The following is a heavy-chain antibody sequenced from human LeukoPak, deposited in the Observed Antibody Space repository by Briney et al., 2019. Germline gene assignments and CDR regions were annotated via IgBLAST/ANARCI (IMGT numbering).Heavy chain of an antibody. V-gene: IGHV1-18*01. J-gene: IGHJ6*03. CDR1: GGTFSSYA. D-gene: IGHD2-2*01. Sequence: ASVKVSCKASGGTFSSYAISWVRQAPGQGLEWMGWISAYNGNTNYAQKLQGRVTMTTDTSTSTAYMELRSLRSDDTAVYYCATSARQLLRTYYYYMDVWGKGTTVTVSS. CDR3: ATSARQLLRTYYYYMDV. CDR2: ISAYNGNT.